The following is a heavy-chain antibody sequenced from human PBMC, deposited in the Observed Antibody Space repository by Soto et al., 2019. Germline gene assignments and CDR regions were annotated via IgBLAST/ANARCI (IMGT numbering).Heavy chain of an antibody. CDR2: ISGSGGST. Sequence: GGSLRLSCAASGFTFSGYAMSWVRQAPGKGLEWVSAISGSGGSTYYADSVKGRFTISRDNSKNTLYLQMNSLRAEDTAVYYCAKDQGYDILTGLDYYYGMDVWGQGTTVTVSS. CDR3: AKDQGYDILTGLDYYYGMDV. V-gene: IGHV3-23*01. J-gene: IGHJ6*02. D-gene: IGHD3-9*01. CDR1: GFTFSGYA.